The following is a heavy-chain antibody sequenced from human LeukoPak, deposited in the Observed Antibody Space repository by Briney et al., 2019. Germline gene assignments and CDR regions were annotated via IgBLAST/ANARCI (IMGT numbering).Heavy chain of an antibody. Sequence: SETLSLTCAVYGGSFSGYYWSWIRQPPGKGLEWIGEINHSGSTNYNPSLKSRVTISVDTSKNQFSLKLSSVTAADTAVYYCARGRGYSYGLDYWGQGTLVTVSS. V-gene: IGHV4-34*01. CDR2: INHSGST. CDR3: ARGRGYSYGLDY. J-gene: IGHJ4*02. D-gene: IGHD5-18*01. CDR1: GGSFSGYY.